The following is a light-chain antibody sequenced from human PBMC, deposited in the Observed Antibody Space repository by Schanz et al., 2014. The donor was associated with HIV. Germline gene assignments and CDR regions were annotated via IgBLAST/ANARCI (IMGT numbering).Light chain of an antibody. V-gene: IGLV2-23*02. CDR2: EVI. Sequence: QSALTQPASVSGSPGQSITISCTGTSSDVGGYNYVSWYQQHPGKAPKLMIYEVIKRPSGISNRFSGAKSGNTASLTISGLQAEDEADYYCCSFAGADALFVFGIGTKV. J-gene: IGLJ1*01. CDR1: SSDVGGYNY. CDR3: CSFAGADALFV.